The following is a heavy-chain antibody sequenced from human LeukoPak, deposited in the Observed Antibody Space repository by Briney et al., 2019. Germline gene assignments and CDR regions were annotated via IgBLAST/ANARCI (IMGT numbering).Heavy chain of an antibody. D-gene: IGHD4-17*01. J-gene: IGHJ4*02. CDR2: IYSGGST. CDR1: GFTVSSNC. Sequence: GGSLRLSCAASGFTVSSNCMSWVRQAPGKGLEWVSVIYSGGSTYYADSVKGRFTISRDNSKNTLYLQMNSLRAEDTAVYYCARTPAGYGDYGIVYFDYWGQGTLVTVSS. CDR3: ARTPAGYGDYGIVYFDY. V-gene: IGHV3-53*01.